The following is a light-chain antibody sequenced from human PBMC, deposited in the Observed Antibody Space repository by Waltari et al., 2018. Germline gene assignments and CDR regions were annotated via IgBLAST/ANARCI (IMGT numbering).Light chain of an antibody. CDR3: QQYNDWHLIT. J-gene: IGKJ5*01. CDR1: QSVSIN. CDR2: DAS. V-gene: IGKV3-15*01. Sequence: EVVMKQSPATLSVFPGERATISCRASQSVSINLAWYQQKPGQAPRLLIYDASTRATGIPARFSGSGSGTEFTLTISSLQSEDFANYYCQQYNDWHLITFGQGTRLEIK.